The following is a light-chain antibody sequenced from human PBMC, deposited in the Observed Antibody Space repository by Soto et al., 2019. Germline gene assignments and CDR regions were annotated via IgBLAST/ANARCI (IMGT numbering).Light chain of an antibody. CDR3: QQRSNWPRT. J-gene: IGKJ4*01. CDR2: DAS. Sequence: EIVLTQSPATLSLSPGKRATLSCRASQSVSSFLAWYQQKPGQAPRLLIYDASNRATGIPARFSGSGSGTDFTLTISSLEPEDFAVYYCQQRSNWPRTFGGGTKVEIK. V-gene: IGKV3-11*01. CDR1: QSVSSF.